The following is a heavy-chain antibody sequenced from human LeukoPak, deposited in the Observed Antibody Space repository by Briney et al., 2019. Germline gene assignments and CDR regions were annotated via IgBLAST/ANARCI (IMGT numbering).Heavy chain of an antibody. CDR3: ARRDTGANWFAP. Sequence: SQTLSLTCTVSGGSISSGGYYWSWIRQHPGKGLEWIGYIYYSGSTYYNPSLKSLVTISVDTSKNQFSLKLSSVTAAETAVYYCARRDTGANWFAPWGQGPLVTVSS. D-gene: IGHD1-26*01. CDR1: GGSISSGGYY. CDR2: IYYSGST. V-gene: IGHV4-31*01. J-gene: IGHJ5*02.